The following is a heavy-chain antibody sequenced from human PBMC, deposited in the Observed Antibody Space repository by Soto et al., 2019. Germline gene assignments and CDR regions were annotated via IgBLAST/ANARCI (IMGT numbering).Heavy chain of an antibody. J-gene: IGHJ3*02. V-gene: IGHV3-48*03. CDR2: ISSSGSTI. D-gene: IGHD3-3*01. CDR1: GFTFSSYE. CDR3: ARAEWLLYDAFDI. Sequence: GGSLRLSCAASGFTFSSYEMNWVRQAPGKGLEWVSYISSSGSTIYYADSVKGRFTISRDNAKNSLYLQMNSLRAEDTAVYYCARAEWLLYDAFDIWGQGTMVTV.